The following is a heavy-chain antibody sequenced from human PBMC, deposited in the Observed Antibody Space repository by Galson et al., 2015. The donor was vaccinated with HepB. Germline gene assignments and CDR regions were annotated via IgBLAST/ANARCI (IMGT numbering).Heavy chain of an antibody. D-gene: IGHD6-6*01. J-gene: IGHJ3*02. CDR1: GYSFTNYY. Sequence: QSGAEVKKPGESLTISCKGFGYSFTNYYITWVRQMPGKGLEWMGRFDPSDSYSNYSPSFQGHVTMSGDKSFTTAHLHWSSLKASDTATYYCARPVLDSRSYADAFDNWGQGTTVIVSS. CDR3: ARPVLDSRSYADAFDN. CDR2: FDPSDSYS. V-gene: IGHV5-10-1*01.